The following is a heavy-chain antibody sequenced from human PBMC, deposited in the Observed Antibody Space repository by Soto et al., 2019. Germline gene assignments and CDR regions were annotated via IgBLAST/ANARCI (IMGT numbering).Heavy chain of an antibody. CDR3: ARQTGSGSYYVDY. CDR1: GGSVSSSSSY. J-gene: IGHJ4*02. D-gene: IGHD3-10*01. V-gene: IGHV4-39*01. Sequence: QLQLQESGPGLVKPSETLSLTCTVSGGSVSSSSSYWDWIRQPPGKGLEWIGSVFYSGNTYYNPSLKSRVTMSVDTSKDQFSLKLSSVTAADTAVYYCARQTGSGSYYVDYWGQGTLVAVSS. CDR2: VFYSGNT.